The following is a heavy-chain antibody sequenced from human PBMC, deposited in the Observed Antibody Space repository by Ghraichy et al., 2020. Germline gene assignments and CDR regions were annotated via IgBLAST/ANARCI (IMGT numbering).Heavy chain of an antibody. V-gene: IGHV3-74*03. CDR1: GFTFSRYW. CDR3: VSRAEVGATAYHAFNI. Sequence: GGSLRLSCAASGFTFSRYWLHWVRQAPGKGLVWVSHINVDGSSKMYADSVKGRFTISRDNAKNTLYLQMSGLRAEDTALYYCVSRAEVGATAYHAFNIWGQGTMVTVSS. CDR2: INVDGSSK. J-gene: IGHJ3*02. D-gene: IGHD1-26*01.